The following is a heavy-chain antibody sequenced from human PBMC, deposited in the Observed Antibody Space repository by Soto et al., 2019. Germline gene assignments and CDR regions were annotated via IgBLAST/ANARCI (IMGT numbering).Heavy chain of an antibody. Sequence: PSETLSLTCAVSCGSISSSNWWSWVRQPPGKGLEWIGEIYHSGSTNYNPSLKSRVTISVDKSKNQFSLKLSSVTAADTAVYYCAGGLRFYGAGWFDPWGQGTLVTVSS. CDR2: IYHSGST. CDR1: CGSISSSNW. V-gene: IGHV4-4*02. CDR3: AGGLRFYGAGWFDP. D-gene: IGHD3-3*01. J-gene: IGHJ5*02.